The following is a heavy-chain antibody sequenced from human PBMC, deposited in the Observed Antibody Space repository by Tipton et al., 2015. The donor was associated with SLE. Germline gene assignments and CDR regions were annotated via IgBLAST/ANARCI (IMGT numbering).Heavy chain of an antibody. CDR2: IYYSGST. J-gene: IGHJ4*02. Sequence: TLSLTCTVSGGSISSSSYYWGWIRQPPGKGLEWIGSIYYSGSTYYNPSLKSRVTISVDTSKNQFSLKLSSVTAADTAVYYCARGAVAAPFDYWGQGTLVTVSS. D-gene: IGHD6-19*01. CDR3: ARGAVAAPFDY. V-gene: IGHV4-39*01. CDR1: GGSISSSSYY.